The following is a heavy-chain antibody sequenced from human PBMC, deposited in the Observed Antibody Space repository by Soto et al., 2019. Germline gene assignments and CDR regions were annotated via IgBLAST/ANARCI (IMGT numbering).Heavy chain of an antibody. V-gene: IGHV3-23*01. CDR1: GFTFSSYA. J-gene: IGHJ6*02. Sequence: GGSQRLSCTASGFTFSSYARSWVRQAPGKGLEWVSAISGSGGSTYYADSVKGRFTISRDNSKNTLYLQMNSLRAEDTAVYYCAKGLGYCSGGSCYSYYYYGMDVWGQGTTVTVSS. CDR2: ISGSGGST. D-gene: IGHD2-15*01. CDR3: AKGLGYCSGGSCYSYYYYGMDV.